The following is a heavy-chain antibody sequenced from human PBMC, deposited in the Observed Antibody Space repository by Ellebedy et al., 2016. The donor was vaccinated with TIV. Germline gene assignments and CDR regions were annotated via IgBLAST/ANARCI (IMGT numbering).Heavy chain of an antibody. CDR2: ISGDGSYI. D-gene: IGHD6-6*01. V-gene: IGHV3-21*01. Sequence: GESLKISXAVSAPTFNTLSMNWVRQAPGKGLEWVSSISGDGSYIYYADSLRGRFTISRDNARNLVYLQMNSLRPEDTGVYYCARILFSSDDFWGQGTLVTVSS. J-gene: IGHJ4*02. CDR1: APTFNTLS. CDR3: ARILFSSDDF.